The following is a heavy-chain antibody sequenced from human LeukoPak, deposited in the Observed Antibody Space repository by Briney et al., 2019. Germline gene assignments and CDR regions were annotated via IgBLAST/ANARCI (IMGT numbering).Heavy chain of an antibody. J-gene: IGHJ6*03. Sequence: SETLSLTCAVYGGSFSGYYWSWIRQPPGKGLEWTGEINHSGSTNYNPSLKSRVTISVDTSKNQFSLKLSSVTAADTAVYYCARGRSEYSSSWLYYYYMDVWGKGTTVTVSS. CDR2: INHSGST. V-gene: IGHV4-34*01. CDR3: ARGRSEYSSSWLYYYYMDV. D-gene: IGHD6-13*01. CDR1: GGSFSGYY.